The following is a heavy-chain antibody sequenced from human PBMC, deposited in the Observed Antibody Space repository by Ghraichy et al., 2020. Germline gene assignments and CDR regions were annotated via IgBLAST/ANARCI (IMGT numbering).Heavy chain of an antibody. V-gene: IGHV3-21*01. CDR2: ISSSSSYI. D-gene: IGHD2-8*01. Sequence: GGSLRLSCAASGFTFSSYSMNWVRQAPGKGLEWVSSISSSSSYIYYPDSVKGRFTISRDNAKNSLYLQMSSLRAEDTAVYYCARANKMVSATSYAFDIWGQGTMVTVSS. J-gene: IGHJ3*02. CDR3: ARANKMVSATSYAFDI. CDR1: GFTFSSYS.